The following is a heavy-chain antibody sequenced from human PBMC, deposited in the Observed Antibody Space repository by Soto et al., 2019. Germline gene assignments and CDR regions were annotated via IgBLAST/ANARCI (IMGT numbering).Heavy chain of an antibody. CDR1: GGTFSSYA. J-gene: IGHJ6*02. D-gene: IGHD3-10*01. CDR2: IIPIFGTA. V-gene: IGHV1-69*13. CDR3: AKDREEFQYGMDV. Sequence: SVKVSCKASGGTFSSYAISWVRQAPGQGLEWMGGIIPIFGTANYAQKFQGRVTITADESTSTAYMELSSLRSEDTAVYYCAKDREEFQYGMDVWGQGTTVIGSS.